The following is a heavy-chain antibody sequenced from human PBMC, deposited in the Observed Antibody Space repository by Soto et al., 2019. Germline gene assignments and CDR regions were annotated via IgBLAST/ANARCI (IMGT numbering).Heavy chain of an antibody. V-gene: IGHV4-34*01. J-gene: IGHJ4*02. CDR3: ARPKRGSSSWYRGFDY. Sequence: LSLTCAVYGGSFSGYYWSWIRQPPGKGLEWIGEINHSGSTNYNPSLKSRVTISVDTSKNQFSLKLSSVTAADTAVYYCARPKRGSSSWYRGFDYWGQGTLVTVSS. CDR1: GGSFSGYY. D-gene: IGHD6-13*01. CDR2: INHSGST.